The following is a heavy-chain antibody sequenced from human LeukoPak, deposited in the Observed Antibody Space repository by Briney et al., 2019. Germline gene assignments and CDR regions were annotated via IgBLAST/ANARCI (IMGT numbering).Heavy chain of an antibody. CDR3: ARTPAYYYDSSGYYQFDY. CDR1: GGSISSYY. V-gene: IGHV4-39*01. Sequence: PSETLSLTCTVSGGSISSYYWGWIRQPPGKGLEWIGSIYYSGSTYYNPSLKSRVTISVDTSKNQFSLKLSSVTAADTAVYYCARTPAYYYDSSGYYQFDYWGQGTLVTVSS. CDR2: IYYSGST. D-gene: IGHD3-22*01. J-gene: IGHJ4*02.